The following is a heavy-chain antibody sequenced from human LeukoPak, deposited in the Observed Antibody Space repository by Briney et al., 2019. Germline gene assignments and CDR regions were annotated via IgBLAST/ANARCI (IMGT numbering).Heavy chain of an antibody. V-gene: IGHV3-23*01. CDR2: ISSNSFYT. CDR1: GFNFNIYA. D-gene: IGHD3-22*01. CDR3: AKDRPNYYESNGHYYRQNGDY. Sequence: GGSLRLSCAASGFNFNIYAMSWVRQTPGKGLEWVSSISSNSFYTYYGDSVKGRFTVSRDNSKNTLYLQMNSLRAEDTAIYYCAKDRPNYYESNGHYYRQNGDYWGQGTLVTVSS. J-gene: IGHJ4*02.